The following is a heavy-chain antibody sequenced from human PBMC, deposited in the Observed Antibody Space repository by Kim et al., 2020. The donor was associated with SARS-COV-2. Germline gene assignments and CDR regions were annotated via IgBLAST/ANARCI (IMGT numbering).Heavy chain of an antibody. CDR1: GFTFTNYG. CDR2: ISPNSGNT. Sequence: ASVKVSCKASGFTFTNYGIAWVRQAPGQGLEWMGWISPNSGNTNYAQKFQGRVTMTTDTSTNTAYMELRSLRSDDTAMYYCARVRLVVVPGDKWGQGTLVTVSS. D-gene: IGHD2-2*01. J-gene: IGHJ4*02. V-gene: IGHV1-18*04. CDR3: ARVRLVVVPGDK.